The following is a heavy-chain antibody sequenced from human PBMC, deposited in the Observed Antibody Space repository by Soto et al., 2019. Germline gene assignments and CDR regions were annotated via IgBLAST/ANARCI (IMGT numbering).Heavy chain of an antibody. CDR3: ARVGDYYGSGKSRDAFDI. CDR1: GGXXXXGGXY. CDR2: IYYSGST. D-gene: IGHD3-10*01. V-gene: IGHV4-31*03. Sequence: QVQLQESGPGLVKPSQTLSLTCTVSGGXXXXGGXYXSXXXXXXXXXLXWIGYIYYSGSTYYNPSLKSRLTISVDTSKNQFSLKLSSVTAADTAVYYCARVGDYYGSGKSRDAFDIWGQGTMVTVSS. J-gene: IGHJ3*02.